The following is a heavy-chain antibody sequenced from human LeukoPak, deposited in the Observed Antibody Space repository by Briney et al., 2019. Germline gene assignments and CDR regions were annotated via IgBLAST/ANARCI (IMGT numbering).Heavy chain of an antibody. V-gene: IGHV3-30-3*01. CDR2: ISYDGSNK. CDR1: GFTFSSYA. Sequence: PGGSLRLSCAASGFTFSSYAMHWVRQAPGKGLEWVAVISYDGSNKYYADSVKGRFTISRDNSKNTLYLQMNSLRAEDTAVYYCAREVTTVGFDYWGQGTLVTVSS. J-gene: IGHJ4*02. CDR3: AREVTTVGFDY. D-gene: IGHD4-23*01.